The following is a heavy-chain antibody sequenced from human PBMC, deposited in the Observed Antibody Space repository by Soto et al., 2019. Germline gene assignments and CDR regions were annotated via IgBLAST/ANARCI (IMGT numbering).Heavy chain of an antibody. Sequence: HPGGSLRLSCAASGFIFSDYVMSWVRQAPGKGLEWVSSISDSGDSTYSADSVKGRFTISRDNSKDMLYLQMNSLRAEDTAVYYCARKNVVVLGNYGFLWGQGTLVTVSS. CDR3: ARKNVVVLGNYGFL. D-gene: IGHD2-15*01. CDR2: ISDSGDST. CDR1: GFIFSDYV. V-gene: IGHV3-23*01. J-gene: IGHJ4*02.